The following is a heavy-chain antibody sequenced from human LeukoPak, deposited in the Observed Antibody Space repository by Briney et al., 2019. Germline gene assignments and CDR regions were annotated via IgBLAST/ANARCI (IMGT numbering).Heavy chain of an antibody. V-gene: IGHV3-23*01. Sequence: GGSLRLSCAASGFTFSSYAMSWVRHAPGKGLEWVSAISGSGGSTYYADSVKGRLTISRDNSKNTLYLQMKSLRAEDTAVYYCAKVSGWYVRLYYFDYWGQGTLVTVSS. CDR1: GFTFSSYA. CDR2: ISGSGGST. J-gene: IGHJ4*02. CDR3: AKVSGWYVRLYYFDY. D-gene: IGHD6-19*01.